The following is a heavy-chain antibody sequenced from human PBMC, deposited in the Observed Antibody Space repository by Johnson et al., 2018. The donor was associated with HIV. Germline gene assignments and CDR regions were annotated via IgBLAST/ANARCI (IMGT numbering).Heavy chain of an antibody. CDR1: GFTFGSYV. J-gene: IGHJ3*02. CDR2: IYSGGST. CDR3: ARDRAAAGTDALDI. Sequence: VQLVESGGGLVQPGGSLRLSCAASGFTFGSYVMSWVRQAPGQGLAWVSVIYSGGSTYYADSVKGRFTISRDNSKNTLYLPMNSLRAEDTAVYYCARDRAAAGTDALDIWGQGTMVTVSS. V-gene: IGHV3-23*03. D-gene: IGHD6-13*01.